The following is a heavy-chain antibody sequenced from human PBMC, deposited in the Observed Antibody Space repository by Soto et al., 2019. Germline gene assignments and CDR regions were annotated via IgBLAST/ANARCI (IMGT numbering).Heavy chain of an antibody. J-gene: IGHJ4*02. Sequence: GGSLRLSCAASGFTFSSYAMHWVRQAPGKGLEWVAVISYDGSNKYYADSVKGRFTISRDNSKNTLYLQMNSLRAEDTAVYYCARFVGIAVAGTTDTDYRGQVPLVTVSS. D-gene: IGHD6-19*01. CDR2: ISYDGSNK. CDR1: GFTFSSYA. CDR3: ARFVGIAVAGTTDTDY. V-gene: IGHV3-30-3*01.